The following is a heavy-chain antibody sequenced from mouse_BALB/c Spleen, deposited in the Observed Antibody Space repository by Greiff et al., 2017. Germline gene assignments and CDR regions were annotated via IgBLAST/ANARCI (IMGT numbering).Heavy chain of an antibody. J-gene: IGHJ4*01. D-gene: IGHD6-1*01. CDR1: GYAFSSSW. CDR2: IYPGDGDT. V-gene: IGHV1-82*01. Sequence: VQLQESGPELVKPGASVKISCKASGYAFSSSWMNWVKQRPGQGLEWIGRIYPGDGDTNYNGKFKGKATLTADKSSSTAYMQLSSLTSEDSAVYYCARSAGSDAMDYWGQGTSVTVSS. CDR3: ARSAGSDAMDY.